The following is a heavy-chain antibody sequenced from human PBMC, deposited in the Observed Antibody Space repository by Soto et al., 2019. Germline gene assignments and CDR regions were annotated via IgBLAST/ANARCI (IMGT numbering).Heavy chain of an antibody. J-gene: IGHJ6*02. V-gene: IGHV1-69*01. D-gene: IGHD2-15*01. CDR2: IIPISGTA. CDR1: RGTFSSYA. Sequence: QVQLVQSGAEVKKPGSSVKVSCKASRGTFSSYATTWVRQAPGQGLEWMGGIIPISGTANYAQKFQGRVTITADEFTRTAYMELSSLRSEDTAVYYYATRYCSSGSCRLYGMDVWGQGTTVTVSS. CDR3: ATRYCSSGSCRLYGMDV.